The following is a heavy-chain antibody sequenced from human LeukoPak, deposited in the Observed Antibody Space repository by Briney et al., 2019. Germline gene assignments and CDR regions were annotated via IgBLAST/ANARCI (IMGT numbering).Heavy chain of an antibody. J-gene: IGHJ5*02. CDR2: INTDGSST. D-gene: IGHD2-21*02. CDR1: RLSFSSYW. Sequence: GGSLRLSCEASRLSFSSYWMHWDRHAPRKGLVWVSRINTDGSSTSYAESVKGRFTISRDNAKNTLYLQMNSLRAEDTAVYYCATPTSEAYCGGDCSEPWGQGTLVTVSS. CDR3: ATPTSEAYCGGDCSEP. V-gene: IGHV3-74*01.